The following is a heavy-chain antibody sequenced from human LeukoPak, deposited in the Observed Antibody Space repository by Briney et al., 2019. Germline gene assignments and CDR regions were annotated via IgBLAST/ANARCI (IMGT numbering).Heavy chain of an antibody. CDR3: ARHYVRGVNWFDP. V-gene: IGHV4-4*07. J-gene: IGHJ5*02. D-gene: IGHD3-10*01. CDR1: GGSISDYY. CDR2: LYNSGST. Sequence: SETLSLTCNVSGGSISDYYWSWLRQPAGEGLEWIGRLYNSGSTIYNPSLKSRVTMSVDTSKNQFSLKLASVTAADTAVYYCARHYVRGVNWFDPWRQGTMVTVSS.